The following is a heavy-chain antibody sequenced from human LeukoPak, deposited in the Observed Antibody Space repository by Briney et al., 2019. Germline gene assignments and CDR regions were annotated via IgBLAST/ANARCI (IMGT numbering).Heavy chain of an antibody. CDR2: IIPILGIA. Sequence: GASVKVSCKASGGTFSSYAISWVRQAPGQGLEWMGRIIPILGIANYAQKFQGRVTITADKSTSTAYMELSSLRSEDTAVYYCAVWTHYYDSSGRGGIWGQGTMVTVSS. D-gene: IGHD3-22*01. J-gene: IGHJ3*02. CDR3: AVWTHYYDSSGRGGI. CDR1: GGTFSSYA. V-gene: IGHV1-69*04.